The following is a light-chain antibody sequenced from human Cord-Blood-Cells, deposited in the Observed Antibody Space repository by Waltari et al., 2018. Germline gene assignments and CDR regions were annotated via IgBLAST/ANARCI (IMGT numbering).Light chain of an antibody. V-gene: IGLV1-40*01. CDR3: QSYDSSMSGVV. Sequence: QSVLTQPPSVSGAPGQRVTISCTGSSSNIGAGYDVHWYQQLPGTAPKLLIYGSSNRPSGVPDRFSGAKSGTSASLAITGLQAEDEAEYYCQSYDSSMSGVVFGGGTKLTVL. J-gene: IGLJ2*01. CDR2: GSS. CDR1: SSNIGAGYD.